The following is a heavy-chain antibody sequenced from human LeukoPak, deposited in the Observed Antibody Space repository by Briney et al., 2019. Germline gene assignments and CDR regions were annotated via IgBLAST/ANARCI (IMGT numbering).Heavy chain of an antibody. CDR1: GFTFSNYW. CDR2: VVQDGSNK. Sequence: GGSLRLSCAASGFTFSNYWMSWVRQAPGKGLEWVANVVQDGSNKYYADSAKGRFTISRDNSKNTLYLQMNSLRAEDTAVYYCAKDYLGSPHYGMDVWGQGTTVTVSS. J-gene: IGHJ6*02. V-gene: IGHV3-7*01. CDR3: AKDYLGSPHYGMDV. D-gene: IGHD7-27*01.